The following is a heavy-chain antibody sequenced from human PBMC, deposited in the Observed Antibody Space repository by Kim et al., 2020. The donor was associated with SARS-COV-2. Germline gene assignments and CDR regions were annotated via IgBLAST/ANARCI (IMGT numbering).Heavy chain of an antibody. J-gene: IGHJ6*02. CDR1: GYSFTSYW. CDR3: ARHPGAMEWLLLSSYYYYDGMDV. Sequence: GESLKISCKGSGYSFTSYWISWVRQMPGKGLEWMGRIDPSDSYTNYSPSFQGHVTISADKSISTAYLQWSSLKASDTAMYYCARHPGAMEWLLLSSYYYYDGMDVWGQGTTVTVSS. D-gene: IGHD3-3*01. V-gene: IGHV5-10-1*01. CDR2: IDPSDSYT.